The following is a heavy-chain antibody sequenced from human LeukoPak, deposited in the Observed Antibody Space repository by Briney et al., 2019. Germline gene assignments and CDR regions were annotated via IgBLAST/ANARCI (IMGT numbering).Heavy chain of an antibody. D-gene: IGHD6-13*01. CDR1: GFTVSTNY. V-gene: IGHV3-66*01. CDR3: ARDLRSNSWYDAFDM. CDR2: IYSGGST. J-gene: IGHJ3*02. Sequence: GGSLRLSCAASGFTVSTNYMSWVRQAPGKGLEWVSVIYSGGSTHYADSVKGRFTISRDNSKNTLYLQMNSLRAEDTAVYYCARDLRSNSWYDAFDMWGQGTMVTVSS.